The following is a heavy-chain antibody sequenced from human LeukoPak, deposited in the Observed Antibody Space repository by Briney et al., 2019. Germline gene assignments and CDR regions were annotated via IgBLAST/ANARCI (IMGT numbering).Heavy chain of an antibody. CDR2: MNPNNGKT. V-gene: IGHV1-8*01. D-gene: IGHD6-13*01. CDR1: GYTFTSYD. Sequence: ASVKVSCKASGYTFTSYDINWVRQATGQGLEWMGWMNPNNGKTGYAQKFQGRVTMTRHTSISTAYMELSSLRSEDTAVYYCARGGAESGWDILFEYWGQGTLVTVSS. J-gene: IGHJ4*02. CDR3: ARGGAESGWDILFEY.